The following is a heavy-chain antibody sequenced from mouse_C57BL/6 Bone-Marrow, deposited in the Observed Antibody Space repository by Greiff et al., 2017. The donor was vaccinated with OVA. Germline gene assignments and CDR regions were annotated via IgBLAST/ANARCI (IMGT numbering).Heavy chain of an antibody. CDR2: ISSGGSYT. D-gene: IGHD1-1*01. J-gene: IGHJ4*01. V-gene: IGHV5-6*02. Sequence: DVMLVESGGDLVKPGGSLKLSCAASGFTFSSYGMSWVRQTPDKRLEWVATISSGGSYTYYPDSVKGRFTISRDNAKNTLYLQMSSLKSEDTAMXYCASHYGSSLYAMDYWGQGTSVTVSS. CDR1: GFTFSSYG. CDR3: ASHYGSSLYAMDY.